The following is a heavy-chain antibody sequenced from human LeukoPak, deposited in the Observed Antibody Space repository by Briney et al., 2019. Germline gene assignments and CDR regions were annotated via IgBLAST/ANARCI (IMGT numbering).Heavy chain of an antibody. CDR3: ARDPVNDSSGYAGLDY. CDR2: INPNSGGT. V-gene: IGHV1-2*02. Sequence: ASAKVSCKASGYTFTGYYMHWVRQAPGQGLEWMGWINPNSGGTNYAQKFQGRVTMTRDTSISTAYMELSRLRSDDTAVYYCARDPVNDSSGYAGLDYWGQGTLVTVSS. D-gene: IGHD3-22*01. J-gene: IGHJ4*02. CDR1: GYTFTGYY.